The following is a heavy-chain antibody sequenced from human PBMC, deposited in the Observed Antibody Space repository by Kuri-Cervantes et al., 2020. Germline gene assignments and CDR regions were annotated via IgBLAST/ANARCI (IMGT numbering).Heavy chain of an antibody. D-gene: IGHD6-19*01. J-gene: IGHJ3*02. Sequence: ASVKVSCKASGYTFNNYDINWVRQATGQGLEWMGWISPNSGGTNYAQKFQGRVTMTRDTSISTAYMELSRLRSDDTAVYYCARSWSSGWRGANDAFDIWGQGTMVTVSS. CDR1: GYTFNNYD. CDR2: ISPNSGGT. CDR3: ARSWSSGWRGANDAFDI. V-gene: IGHV1-2*02.